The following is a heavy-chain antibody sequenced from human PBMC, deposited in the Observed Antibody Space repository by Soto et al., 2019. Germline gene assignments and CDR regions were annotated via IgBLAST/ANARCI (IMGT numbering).Heavy chain of an antibody. D-gene: IGHD3-22*01. CDR1: GFTFSSYS. V-gene: IGHV3-48*02. Sequence: PGGSLRLSCAASGFTFSSYSMNWVRQAPGKGLEWVSYISSSSSTIYYADSVKGRFTISRDNAKNSLYLQMNSLRDEDTAVYYCARANPPPSYYYDSSGYVDFDYWGQGTLVTVSS. J-gene: IGHJ4*02. CDR3: ARANPPPSYYYDSSGYVDFDY. CDR2: ISSSSSTI.